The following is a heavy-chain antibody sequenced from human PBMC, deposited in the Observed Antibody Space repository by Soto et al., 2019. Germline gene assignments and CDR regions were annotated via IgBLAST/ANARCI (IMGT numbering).Heavy chain of an antibody. CDR3: ASGYYDSSCYFGSD. V-gene: IGHV3-30-3*01. J-gene: IGHJ4*02. Sequence: QVQLVESGGGVVQPGRSLRLSCAASGFTFSSYAMHWVRQAPGKGLEWVAVISYDGSNKYYADSVKGRFTISRDNSKNTLYLQMNSLRAEDTAVYYCASGYYDSSCYFGSDWGQGTLVTVSS. CDR2: ISYDGSNK. D-gene: IGHD3-22*01. CDR1: GFTFSSYA.